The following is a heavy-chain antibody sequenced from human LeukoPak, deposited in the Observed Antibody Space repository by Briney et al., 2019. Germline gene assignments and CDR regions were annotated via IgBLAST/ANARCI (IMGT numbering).Heavy chain of an antibody. Sequence: GGSLRLSCAASGFTFSSYGMRWVRQAPGKGLEWMAVISYEGSNKYYADSVKGRFIISRDNSKNTLYLQMNSLRAEDTAVYYCAKDRVRGQYLNYYYYGMDVWGQGTTVPVSS. CDR3: AKDRVRGQYLNYYYYGMDV. V-gene: IGHV3-30*18. CDR2: ISYEGSNK. J-gene: IGHJ6*02. CDR1: GFTFSSYG. D-gene: IGHD4-17*01.